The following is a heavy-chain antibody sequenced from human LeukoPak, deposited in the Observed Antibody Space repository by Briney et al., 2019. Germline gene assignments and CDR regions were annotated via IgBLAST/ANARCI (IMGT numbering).Heavy chain of an antibody. Sequence: GGSLRLSCAASGFTFSSYGMHWVRQAPGKGLEWVAVISYDGSNKYYADSVKGRFTISRDNSKNTLYLQMNSLRAEDTAVYYCAKEYPSLRLGELSLSPYFDYWGQGTLVTVSS. J-gene: IGHJ4*02. CDR2: ISYDGSNK. CDR3: AKEYPSLRLGELSLSPYFDY. CDR1: GFTFSSYG. D-gene: IGHD3-16*02. V-gene: IGHV3-30*18.